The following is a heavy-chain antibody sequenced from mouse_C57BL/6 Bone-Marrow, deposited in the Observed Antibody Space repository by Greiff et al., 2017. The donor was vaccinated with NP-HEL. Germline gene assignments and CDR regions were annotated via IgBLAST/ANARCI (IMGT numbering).Heavy chain of an antibody. CDR1: GYSITSGYY. V-gene: IGHV3-6*01. CDR2: ISYDGSN. J-gene: IGHJ3*01. D-gene: IGHD4-1*02. CDR3: ARESTGTFAY. Sequence: EVKLMESGPGLVKPSQSLSLTCSVTGYSITSGYYWNWIRQFPGNKLEWMGYISYDGSNNYNPSLKNRISITRDTSKNQFFLKLNSVTTEDTATYYCARESTGTFAYWGQGTLVTVSA.